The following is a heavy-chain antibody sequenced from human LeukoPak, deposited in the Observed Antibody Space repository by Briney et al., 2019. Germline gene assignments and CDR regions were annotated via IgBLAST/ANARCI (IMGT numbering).Heavy chain of an antibody. J-gene: IGHJ4*02. CDR3: ARGSFWSGSYYFDY. V-gene: IGHV4-38-2*02. CDR1: GYFISCCYY. Sequence: AETLSLTCTVCGYFISCCYYLGWIRPPPGKGLEGIGNIYHSGSTYYNPSLKSRVTISVDTSKNQFSLKLSSVTAADTAVYYCARGSFWSGSYYFDYWGQGTLVTVSS. CDR2: IYHSGST. D-gene: IGHD3-3*01.